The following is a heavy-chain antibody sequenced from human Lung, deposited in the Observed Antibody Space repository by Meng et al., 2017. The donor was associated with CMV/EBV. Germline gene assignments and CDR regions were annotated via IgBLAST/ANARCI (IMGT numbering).Heavy chain of an antibody. CDR2: INSDGSST. CDR3: ASSEYSNRFDF. CDR1: GVTFRNYY. D-gene: IGHD4-11*01. Sequence: GESLKISCAVTGVTFRNYYMHWVRQAPGKGLVWVSRINSDGSSTHYADSVKGRFSISRDNAKNTLHLQVNSLRAEDTAVYYCASSEYSNRFDFWGRGTLVTASS. J-gene: IGHJ4*02. V-gene: IGHV3-74*01.